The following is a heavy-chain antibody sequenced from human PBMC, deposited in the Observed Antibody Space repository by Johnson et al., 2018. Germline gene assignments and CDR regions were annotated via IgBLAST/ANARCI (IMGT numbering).Heavy chain of an antibody. CDR3: AGNYDYGDDSSYMDV. Sequence: EVQLVESGGGLVKPGGSLRLSCAASGFTFSSYSINWVRQAPGKGLEWVSSISSSTSYIYYADSVKGRFTISRDNAKNSLYLQMNSLRAEDTAVYYCAGNYDYGDDSSYMDVWGKGTTVTVSS. CDR1: GFTFSSYS. D-gene: IGHD4-17*01. CDR2: ISSSTSYI. J-gene: IGHJ6*03. V-gene: IGHV3-21*01.